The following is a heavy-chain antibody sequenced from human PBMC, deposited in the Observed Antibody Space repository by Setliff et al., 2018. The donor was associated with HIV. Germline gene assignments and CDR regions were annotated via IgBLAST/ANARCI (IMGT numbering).Heavy chain of an antibody. J-gene: IGHJ1*01. CDR2: INPNSGDT. CDR1: GYTFTGYY. D-gene: IGHD1-1*01. Sequence: ASVKVSCKASGYTFTGYYMHWVRQAPGQGLEWMGRINPNSGDTTYAQSFQGRVTMTLDTSTSTVYMELSSLRAEDTAVYYCTKRTMPTGGFQHWGQGTLVTVSS. V-gene: IGHV1-2*06. CDR3: TKRTMPTGGFQH.